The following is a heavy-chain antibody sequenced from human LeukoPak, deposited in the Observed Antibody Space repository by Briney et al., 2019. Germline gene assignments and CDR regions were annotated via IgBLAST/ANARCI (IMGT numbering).Heavy chain of an antibody. V-gene: IGHV3-23*01. CDR2: ISTSGGST. CDR3: ASCYWNSGSFDY. CDR1: GFTFSSYS. Sequence: GGTLRLSCAASGFTFSSYSMNWVRQAPGKGLEWVSLISTSGGSTYYADSVKGRFTISRDNSKNTLYLQRNTLRAEDTAVYYCASCYWNSGSFDYWGQGTLVTVSS. J-gene: IGHJ4*02. D-gene: IGHD1-7*01.